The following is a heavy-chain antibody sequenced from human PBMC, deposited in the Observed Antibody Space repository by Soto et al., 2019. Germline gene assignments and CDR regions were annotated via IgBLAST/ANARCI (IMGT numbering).Heavy chain of an antibody. D-gene: IGHD5-18*01. V-gene: IGHV1-18*01. CDR1: GYTFTNYG. Sequence: GASVKVSCKASGYTFTNYGLSWVRQAPGQGLEWMGWISTDKGYTNYAQKLQNRVTMTRDTSTTTAYMELRSLTSDDTAVYYCARGSVDTSMWSDDWGQGTQVTVSS. CDR2: ISTDKGYT. CDR3: ARGSVDTSMWSDD. J-gene: IGHJ4*02.